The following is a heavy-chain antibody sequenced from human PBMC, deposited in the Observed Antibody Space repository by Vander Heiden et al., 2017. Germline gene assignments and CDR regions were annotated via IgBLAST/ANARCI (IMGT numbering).Heavy chain of an antibody. CDR2: ISGSGGST. V-gene: IGHV3-23*01. J-gene: IGHJ6*02. Sequence: EVQLLESGGGLVQPGGSMRLSCAHSGFTLSSEVMSWVREAPGKGLEWVSAISGSGGSTYYADSVKGRFTISRDNSKNTLYLQMNSLRAEDTAVYYCAKVSYYGMDVWGQGTTVTVSS. CDR3: AKVSYYGMDV. CDR1: GFTLSSEV.